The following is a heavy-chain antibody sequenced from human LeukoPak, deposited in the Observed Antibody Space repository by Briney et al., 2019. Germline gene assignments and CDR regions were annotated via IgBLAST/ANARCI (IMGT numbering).Heavy chain of an antibody. J-gene: IGHJ6*02. CDR1: GFSIDDYG. D-gene: IGHD6-19*01. V-gene: IGHV3-20*04. CDR2: MNWNGGST. CDR3: ARDLRGGWTKDYYYYYGMDV. Sequence: RPGGSLRLSCAASGFSIDDYGMSWVRQAPGKGLEWVSGMNWNGGSTGYADSVKGRFTISKDNAKNSLYLQMNSLRAEDTAVYYCARDLRGGWTKDYYYYYGMDVWGQGTTVTVSS.